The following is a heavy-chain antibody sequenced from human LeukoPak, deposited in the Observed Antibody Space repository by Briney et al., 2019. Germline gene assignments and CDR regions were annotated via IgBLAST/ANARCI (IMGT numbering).Heavy chain of an antibody. CDR2: INHSGST. D-gene: IGHD6-13*01. CDR1: GGSFSGYY. CDR3: AGQLARSHFDY. V-gene: IGHV4-34*01. Sequence: SETLSLTCAVYGGSFSGYYWIWIRQPPGKGLEWIGEINHSGSTNYNPSLKSRVTISVDTSKNQFSLKLSSVTAADTAVYYCAGQLARSHFDYWGQGTLVTVSS. J-gene: IGHJ4*02.